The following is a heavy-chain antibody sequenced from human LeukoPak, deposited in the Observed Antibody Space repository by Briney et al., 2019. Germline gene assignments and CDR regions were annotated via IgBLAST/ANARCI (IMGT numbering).Heavy chain of an antibody. J-gene: IGHJ4*02. CDR1: GYSFTSYW. D-gene: IGHD3-16*02. CDR2: IYPGESDT. CDR3: ARYYVWGSYRPIDY. V-gene: IGHV5-51*01. Sequence: GESLKISGKGSGYSFTSYWSGWVGQMPGKGLEWWGIIYPGESDTRYSPSFQGQVTIAADKSISTAYLQWSSLKASDTAMYYCARYYVWGSYRPIDYWGQGTLVTVSS.